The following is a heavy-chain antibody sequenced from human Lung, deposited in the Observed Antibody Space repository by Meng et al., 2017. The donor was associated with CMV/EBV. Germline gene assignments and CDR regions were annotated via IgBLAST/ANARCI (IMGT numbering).Heavy chain of an antibody. V-gene: IGHV3-21*01. CDR1: GFTFSSSS. J-gene: IGHJ4*02. CDR3: SRSRSFDY. Sequence: SCVASGFTFSSSSMNWVRQAPGKGLEWVSGISSSSSEIHYADSVKGRFTISRDNAKNSLYLQMNSLRAEDKAVYYCSRSRSFDYWGQGKLVTVSS. CDR2: ISSSSSEI.